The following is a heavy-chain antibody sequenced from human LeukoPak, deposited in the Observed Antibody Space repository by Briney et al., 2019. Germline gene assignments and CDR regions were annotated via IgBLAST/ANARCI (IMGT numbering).Heavy chain of an antibody. D-gene: IGHD6-19*01. CDR2: IRGNGET. Sequence: GGSLRLSCAASGLSFSSFAMSWVRQGPARGLEWVSSIRGNGETLYADSVKGRFTLSSDSSRNTVYFQLNNLRVEDTAIYDCAKASWASSTDAVRWGQRTLVTVS. J-gene: IGHJ4*02. CDR3: AKASWASSTDAVR. V-gene: IGHV3-23*01. CDR1: GLSFSSFA.